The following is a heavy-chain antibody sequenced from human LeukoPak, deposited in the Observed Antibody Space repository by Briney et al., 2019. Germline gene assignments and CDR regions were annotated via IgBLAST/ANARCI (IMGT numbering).Heavy chain of an antibody. J-gene: IGHJ3*02. CDR1: GGSISSSSYY. V-gene: IGHV4-39*01. CDR2: IYYSGST. CDR3: ARLGPFDI. Sequence: PSETLSLTCTVSGGSISSSSYYWGWIRQPPGKGLEWIGSIYYSGSTYYNPSLKSRVTISVDTSKNQFSLKLSSVTAADTAVYYCARLGPFDIRGQGTMVTVSS.